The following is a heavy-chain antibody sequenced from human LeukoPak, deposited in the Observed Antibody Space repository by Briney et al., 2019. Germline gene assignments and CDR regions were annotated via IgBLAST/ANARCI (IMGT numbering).Heavy chain of an antibody. Sequence: PSETLSLTCTVSGGSISSYYWSWIRQPPGKGLEWNGYIYYSGSTNYNPSLKSRVTISVDTSKNQFSLKLSSVTAADTAVYYCARDRYYDSSGDAFDIWGQGTMVTVSS. J-gene: IGHJ3*02. CDR1: GGSISSYY. D-gene: IGHD3-22*01. CDR3: ARDRYYDSSGDAFDI. CDR2: IYYSGST. V-gene: IGHV4-59*01.